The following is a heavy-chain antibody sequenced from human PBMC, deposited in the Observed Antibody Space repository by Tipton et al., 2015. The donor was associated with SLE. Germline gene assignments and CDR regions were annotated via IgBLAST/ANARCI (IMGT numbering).Heavy chain of an antibody. V-gene: IGHV4-34*01. CDR3: ARQGPGYSTSRRLRAFDI. J-gene: IGHJ3*02. CDR1: GGSFSGYY. Sequence: LSRTCAVDGGSFSGYYWGWFGQSPEKGPAWIGEGNHSEGTKYNPSLNSRFSISLDASKNQFSLKLRSVTAADTAVYYCARQGPGYSTSRRLRAFDIWGQGTMVTVSS. D-gene: IGHD6-13*01. CDR2: GNHSEGT.